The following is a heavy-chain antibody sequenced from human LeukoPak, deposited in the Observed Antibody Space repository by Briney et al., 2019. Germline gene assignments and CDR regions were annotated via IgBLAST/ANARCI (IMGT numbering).Heavy chain of an antibody. CDR3: SRGLRFSS. CDR2: IYYNGST. D-gene: IGHD3-3*01. V-gene: IGHV4-59*01. Sequence: SETLSLTCTVSGGSIIPYYWSWIRQPPGKGLEWIGYIYYNGSTLYNPSLRTRVTISLNTSKSQFFLEVTSVTATDTAVYFRSRGLRFSSWGPGTLVTVSS. CDR1: GGSIIPYY. J-gene: IGHJ5*02.